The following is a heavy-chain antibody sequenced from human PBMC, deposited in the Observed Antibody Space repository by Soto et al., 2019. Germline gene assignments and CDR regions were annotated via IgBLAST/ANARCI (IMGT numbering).Heavy chain of an antibody. V-gene: IGHV3-66*01. D-gene: IGHD6-13*01. CDR3: ARVAAAGTEKAWVYYYGMDV. CDR2: IYSGGST. J-gene: IGHJ6*02. CDR1: GFTVSSNY. Sequence: PGGSLRLSCAASGFTVSSNYMSWVRQAPGKGLEWVSVIYSGGSTYYADSVKGRFTISRDNSKNTLYLQMNSLRAEDTAVYYCARVAAAGTEKAWVYYYGMDVWGQGTTVTVSS.